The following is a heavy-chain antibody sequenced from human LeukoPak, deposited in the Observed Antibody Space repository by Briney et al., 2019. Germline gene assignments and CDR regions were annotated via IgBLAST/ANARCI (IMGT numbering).Heavy chain of an antibody. D-gene: IGHD1-26*01. CDR3: ARGERPGPWYFDL. V-gene: IGHV3-48*01. J-gene: IGHJ2*01. CDR1: GFTFSSYS. Sequence: PGGSLRLSCAASGFTFSSYSMNWVRQAPGKGLEWVSYISSSSSTIYYADSVKGRFTISRDNAKNSLYLQMNSLRAEDTAVYYCARGERPGPWYFDLWGRGTLVTVSS. CDR2: ISSSSSTI.